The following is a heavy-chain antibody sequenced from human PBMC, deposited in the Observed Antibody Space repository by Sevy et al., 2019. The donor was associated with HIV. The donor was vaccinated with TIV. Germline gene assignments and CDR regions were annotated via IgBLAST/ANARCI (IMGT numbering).Heavy chain of an antibody. Sequence: GGSLRLSCAASGFSISSYGMHWVRQAPGKGLEWVAFIRYDGSNKYYADSVKGRFTISRDNSKNTLYLQMNSLRAEDTAVYYCATLGAYGSGSYQPLFDYWGQGTLVTVSS. D-gene: IGHD3-10*01. CDR1: GFSISSYG. V-gene: IGHV3-30*02. CDR2: IRYDGSNK. CDR3: ATLGAYGSGSYQPLFDY. J-gene: IGHJ4*02.